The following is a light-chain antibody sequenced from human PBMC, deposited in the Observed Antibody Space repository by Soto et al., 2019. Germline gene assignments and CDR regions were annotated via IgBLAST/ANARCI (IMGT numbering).Light chain of an antibody. V-gene: IGKV1-5*03. CDR1: QSITTW. Sequence: IEMTQSPSTLSASVGYRVTITCRASQSITTWLAWYQQKTGKAPKLLIYKATNVQTGVPSRFRGSGYGTEFSLTISSLQTEDFAIYYCQQYNDYQYTFGQGTRLEIK. CDR2: KAT. CDR3: QQYNDYQYT. J-gene: IGKJ5*01.